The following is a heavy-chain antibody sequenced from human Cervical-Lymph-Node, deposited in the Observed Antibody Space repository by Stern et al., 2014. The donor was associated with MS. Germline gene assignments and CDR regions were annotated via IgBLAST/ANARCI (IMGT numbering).Heavy chain of an antibody. V-gene: IGHV1-69*01. J-gene: IGHJ6*02. Sequence: VHLVESGAEVKKPGSSVKVSCKASGGTFSSYAISWVRQAPGQGLEWMGGIIPIFGTANYAQKFQGRVTITADESTSTAYMELSSLRSEDTAVYYCARVPSYYYGMDVWGQGTTVTVSS. CDR3: ARVPSYYYGMDV. CDR1: GGTFSSYA. CDR2: IIPIFGTA.